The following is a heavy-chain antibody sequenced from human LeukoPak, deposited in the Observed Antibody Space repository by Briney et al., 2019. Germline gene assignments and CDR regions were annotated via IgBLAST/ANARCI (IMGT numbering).Heavy chain of an antibody. CDR1: GGTFISYA. CDR2: IIPIFGTA. J-gene: IGHJ5*02. V-gene: IGHV1-69*13. CDR3: ARGQNWFDP. Sequence: GASVKVSCKASGGTFISYAISWVRQAPGQGLEWRGGIIPIFGTASYAQKFQGRVTITADESTSTAYMELSSLRSEDTAVYYCARGQNWFDPWGQGTLVTVSS.